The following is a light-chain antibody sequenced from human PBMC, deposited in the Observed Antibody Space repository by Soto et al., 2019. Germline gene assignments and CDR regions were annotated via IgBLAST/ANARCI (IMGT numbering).Light chain of an antibody. Sequence: EIVLTQSPGTLSLSPGERATLSCRASQSVSSSSLTWYQQKPGQAPRLLIYGASSRATGIPDRFSGSGSGTDFTLTITRLEPADFAVYYCQQYGSSTELTFGGGTKVEIK. CDR3: QQYGSSTELT. V-gene: IGKV3-20*01. CDR1: QSVSSSS. CDR2: GAS. J-gene: IGKJ4*01.